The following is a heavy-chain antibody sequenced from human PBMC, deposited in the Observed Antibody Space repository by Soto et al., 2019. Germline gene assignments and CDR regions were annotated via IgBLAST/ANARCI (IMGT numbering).Heavy chain of an antibody. CDR2: ISYDGSNK. J-gene: IGHJ4*02. Sequence: GGSLRLSCAASGFTFSSYGMHWVRQAPGKGLEWVAVISYDGSNKYYADSVKGRFTISRDNSKNTLYLQMNSLRAEDTAVYYCAKDNRSGGDCADYWGQGTLVTVSS. V-gene: IGHV3-30*18. D-gene: IGHD2-21*02. CDR1: GFTFSSYG. CDR3: AKDNRSGGDCADY.